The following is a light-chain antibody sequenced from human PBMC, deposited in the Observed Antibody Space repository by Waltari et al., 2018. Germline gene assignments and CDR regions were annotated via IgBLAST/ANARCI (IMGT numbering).Light chain of an antibody. CDR3: SSYISSSTLEL. V-gene: IGLV2-14*03. Sequence: QPALTQPASVSGSPGQSITISCTGTSSDVGGYNDVSWYQQHPGKAPKLSIYDVSNRPAGVSNRFSGSKSGNTASLTISGLQAEDEADYYCSSYISSSTLELFGGGTSLTVL. CDR1: SSDVGGYND. J-gene: IGLJ2*01. CDR2: DVS.